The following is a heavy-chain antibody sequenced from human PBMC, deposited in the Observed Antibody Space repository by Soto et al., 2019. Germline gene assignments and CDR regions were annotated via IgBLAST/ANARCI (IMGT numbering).Heavy chain of an antibody. CDR2: ISSNGGST. D-gene: IGHD6-6*01. J-gene: IGHJ6*03. V-gene: IGHV3-64*01. CDR1: GFTFSSYA. Sequence: GGSLRLSCAASGFTFSSYAMHWVRQAPGKGLEYVSAISSNGGSTYYANSVKGRFTISRDNSKNTLYLQMGSLRAEDMAVYYCARGGIAARDYYYYYYMDVWGKGTTVTVSS. CDR3: ARGGIAARDYYYYYYMDV.